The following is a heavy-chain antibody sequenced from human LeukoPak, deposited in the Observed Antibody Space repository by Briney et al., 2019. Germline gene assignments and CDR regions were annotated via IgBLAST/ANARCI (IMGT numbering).Heavy chain of an antibody. CDR1: GFTFSSYA. Sequence: GGSLRLSCAASGFTFSSYAMSWVRQAPGKGLEWVSTISGSGGSTYYADSVKGRFTISRDNSKNTLYLQMNSLRAEDTAVYYCAKRSYGFSYYFDYWGQGTPVTVSS. CDR3: AKRSYGFSYYFDY. D-gene: IGHD5-18*01. J-gene: IGHJ4*02. V-gene: IGHV3-23*01. CDR2: ISGSGGST.